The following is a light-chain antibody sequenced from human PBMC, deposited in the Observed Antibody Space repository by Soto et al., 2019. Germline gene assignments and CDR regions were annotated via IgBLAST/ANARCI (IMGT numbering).Light chain of an antibody. Sequence: QSVLTQPPSASGTPGQRVTISCSGSSSNIGSNTVNWYQQLPGTAPKLLIYSHNQRPSGVPDRFSGSKSGTSASLAISGLQSEDEADYYCAAWDDRLKGYVFGTGTKVTVL. J-gene: IGLJ1*01. V-gene: IGLV1-44*01. CDR1: SSNIGSNT. CDR3: AAWDDRLKGYV. CDR2: SHN.